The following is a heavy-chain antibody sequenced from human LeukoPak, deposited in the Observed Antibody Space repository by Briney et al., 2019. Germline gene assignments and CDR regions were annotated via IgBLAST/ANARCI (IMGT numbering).Heavy chain of an antibody. J-gene: IGHJ4*02. Sequence: GGSLRLSCAVSGGTFRSYNMHWVRQAPGRGLEYVSAISNNGDSTYYANSVKGRFTISSDNSKNTRYFHLDCLKDEDTATYVYASGTVIGALHDHPLDYWGQGTLVTVSS. V-gene: IGHV3-64*01. CDR3: ASGTVIGALHDHPLDY. CDR1: GGTFRSYN. D-gene: IGHD3-3*01. CDR2: ISNNGDST.